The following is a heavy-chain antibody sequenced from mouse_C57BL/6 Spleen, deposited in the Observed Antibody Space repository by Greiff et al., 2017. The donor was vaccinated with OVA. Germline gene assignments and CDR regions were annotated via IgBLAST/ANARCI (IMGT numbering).Heavy chain of an antibody. CDR2: IYPGDGDT. V-gene: IGHV1-80*01. D-gene: IGHD1-1*01. Sequence: QVQLKESGAELVKPGASVKISCKASGYAFSSYWMNWVKQRPGKGLEWIGQIYPGDGDTNYNGKFKGKATLTADKSSSTAYMQLSSLTSEDSAVYFCARLYYGSSYGDYAMDYWGQGTSVTVSS. CDR3: ARLYYGSSYGDYAMDY. J-gene: IGHJ4*01. CDR1: GYAFSSYW.